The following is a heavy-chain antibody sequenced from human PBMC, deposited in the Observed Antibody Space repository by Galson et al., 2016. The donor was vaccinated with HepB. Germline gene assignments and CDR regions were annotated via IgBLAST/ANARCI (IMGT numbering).Heavy chain of an antibody. V-gene: IGHV5-51*01. D-gene: IGHD4-17*01. CDR2: IFPRDFET. CDR1: GYIFNSYW. Sequence: QSGAEVKKPGESLKISCKGSGYIFNSYWIGWVRQMPGKGLEWMGIIFPRDFETRYSPSFQGRVTISADMSLSTAYLQWNSLEASDTAIYYCARQGDDYGLAYWGQGALVTVSS. J-gene: IGHJ4*02. CDR3: ARQGDDYGLAY.